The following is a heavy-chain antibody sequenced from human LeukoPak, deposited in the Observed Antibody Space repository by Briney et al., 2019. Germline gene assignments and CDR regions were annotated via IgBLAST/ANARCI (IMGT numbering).Heavy chain of an antibody. CDR2: INPNSGGT. J-gene: IGHJ4*02. Sequence: ASVKVSCKASGYIFTGYYMHWVRQAPGQGLEWMGWINPNSGGTNYAQKFQGRVTMTRDTSISTAYMELSRLRSDDTAVYYCARGYSLDYYFDYWGQGTLVTVSS. V-gene: IGHV1-2*02. D-gene: IGHD5-18*01. CDR3: ARGYSLDYYFDY. CDR1: GYIFTGYY.